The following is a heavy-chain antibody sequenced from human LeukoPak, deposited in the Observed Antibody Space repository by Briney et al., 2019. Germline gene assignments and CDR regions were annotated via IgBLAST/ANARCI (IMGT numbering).Heavy chain of an antibody. Sequence: ASVKVSCKASGYTFTSYDINWVRQATGQGLEWMGWMNPNSGNTGYAQKFQGRVTITRNTSISTAYMELRSLRSDDTAVYYCAREDTAMDQGSYYGMDVWGQGTTVTVSS. CDR2: MNPNSGNT. D-gene: IGHD5-18*01. V-gene: IGHV1-8*03. CDR3: AREDTAMDQGSYYGMDV. CDR1: GYTFTSYD. J-gene: IGHJ6*02.